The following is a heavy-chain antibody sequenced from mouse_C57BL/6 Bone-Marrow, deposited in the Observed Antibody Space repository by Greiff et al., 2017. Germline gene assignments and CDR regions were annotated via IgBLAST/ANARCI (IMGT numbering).Heavy chain of an antibody. Sequence: LVESGAELARPGASVKMSCKASGYTFTSYTMHWVKQRPGQGLEWIGYINPSSGYTKYNQKFKDKATLTADKSSSTAYMQLISLTSVESAVYYCERYTYDYDEDWYFDVWGTGTTVTVSS. D-gene: IGHD2-4*01. CDR3: ERYTYDYDEDWYFDV. CDR1: GYTFTSYT. J-gene: IGHJ1*03. CDR2: INPSSGYT. V-gene: IGHV1-4*01.